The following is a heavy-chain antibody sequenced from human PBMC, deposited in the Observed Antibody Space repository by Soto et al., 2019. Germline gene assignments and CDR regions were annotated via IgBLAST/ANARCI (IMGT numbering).Heavy chain of an antibody. J-gene: IGHJ6*02. CDR3: ARDQRYYDFWSGPPYYYGMDV. CDR1: GCTFSSYG. V-gene: IGHV3-33*01. CDR2: IWYDGSNK. Sequence: QVQLVESGGGVVQPGRSLRLSCAASGCTFSSYGMHWVRQAPGKGLEWVAVIWYDGSNKYYADSVKGRFTISRDNSKNTLYLQMNSLRAEDTAVYYCARDQRYYDFWSGPPYYYGMDVWGQGTTVTVSS. D-gene: IGHD3-3*01.